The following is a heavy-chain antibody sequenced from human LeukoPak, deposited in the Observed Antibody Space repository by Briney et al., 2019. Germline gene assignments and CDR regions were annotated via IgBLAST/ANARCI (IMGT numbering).Heavy chain of an antibody. D-gene: IGHD3-3*01. CDR2: IKQDGSEK. Sequence: GGSLRLSCAASGFTFSSYWMSWVRQAPGKGLEWVANIKQDGSEKYYVDSVKGRFTISRDNAKNSLYLQMNSLRAEDTAVYYCARDHTNTIFGVVIIHYFDYWGQGTLVTVSS. CDR3: ARDHTNTIFGVVIIHYFDY. CDR1: GFTFSSYW. V-gene: IGHV3-7*01. J-gene: IGHJ4*02.